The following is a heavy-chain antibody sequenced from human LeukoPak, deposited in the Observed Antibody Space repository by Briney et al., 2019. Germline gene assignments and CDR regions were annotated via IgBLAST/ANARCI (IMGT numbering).Heavy chain of an antibody. CDR1: GFTFGGYG. CDR3: TRYNNDHFDY. V-gene: IGHV3-33*01. D-gene: IGHD1-14*01. CDR2: IAYDGSRA. J-gene: IGHJ4*02. Sequence: GRSLRLSCAGSGFTFGGYGMHWFRQTPGKGLEWVAVIAYDGSRAFYADSVKGRFTISRDNSKNTMSVQMDDLRAEDTAVYYCTRYNNDHFDYWGQGTLITVSS.